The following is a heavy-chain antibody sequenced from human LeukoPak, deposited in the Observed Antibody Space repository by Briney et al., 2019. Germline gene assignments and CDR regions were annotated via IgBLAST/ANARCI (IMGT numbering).Heavy chain of an antibody. CDR3: AKDGGLWVSAHWGDS. D-gene: IGHD7-27*01. J-gene: IGHJ4*02. V-gene: IGHV3-23*01. CDR1: GFTFSSYT. CDR2: ITTGDGNT. Sequence: GGSLRLSCTAPGFTFSSYTMTWVRQAPGKGLKWVSTITTGDGNTYYADSVKGRFTVSRDDSKNTLYLQMNSLRAEDTAVYYCAKDGGLWVSAHWGDSWGRGTLVTVSS.